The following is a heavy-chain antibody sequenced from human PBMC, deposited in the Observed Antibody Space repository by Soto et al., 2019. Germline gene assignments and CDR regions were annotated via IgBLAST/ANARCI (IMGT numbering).Heavy chain of an antibody. CDR3: ARGITIFGVAIIDV. V-gene: IGHV4-59*01. Sequence: QVQLQESGPGLVKPSETLSLTCTVSGGSISSYYWSWIRQPPGKGLEWIGYTYYRGSTNYNPSLKCRVTISVDTSKYQFSLKLSSVSAADTAVYYCARGITIFGVAIIDVWGQETTVTVSS. J-gene: IGHJ6*02. D-gene: IGHD3-3*01. CDR2: TYYRGST. CDR1: GGSISSYY.